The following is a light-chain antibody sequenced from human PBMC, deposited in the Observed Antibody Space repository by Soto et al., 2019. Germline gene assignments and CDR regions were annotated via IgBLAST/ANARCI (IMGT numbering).Light chain of an antibody. CDR2: EVS. Sequence: QSALTQPASVSGSPGQSITISCTGTSSDIGGYNYVSWYQQHPGKAPKLLIYEVSNRPSEVSNRFSGSKSGNTASLTISGLQAEDEADYCCSSYASSSTHVLFGGGTTLTVL. CDR1: SSDIGGYNY. J-gene: IGLJ2*01. V-gene: IGLV2-14*01. CDR3: SSYASSSTHVL.